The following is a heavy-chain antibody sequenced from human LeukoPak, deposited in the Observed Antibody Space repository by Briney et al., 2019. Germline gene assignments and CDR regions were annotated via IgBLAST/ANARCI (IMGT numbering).Heavy chain of an antibody. CDR1: GFSFSTYW. D-gene: IGHD7-27*01. Sequence: PGGSLRLSCAGSGFSFSTYWMSWVRQAPGKGLEWVANINKDGSEKYYVASVKGRITVSRDNAKNSLFLQMNSLRGEDTAVYYCARVGKEGISHILDVWGKGTTVTVSS. CDR3: ARVGKEGISHILDV. J-gene: IGHJ6*03. V-gene: IGHV3-7*01. CDR2: INKDGSEK.